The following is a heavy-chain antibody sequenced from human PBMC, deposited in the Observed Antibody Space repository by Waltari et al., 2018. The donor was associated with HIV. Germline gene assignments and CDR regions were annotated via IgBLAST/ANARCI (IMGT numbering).Heavy chain of an antibody. Sequence: LVESGGGVVKIGGSIRLTCEASGFELRHYSMNWVRQSPVSGLEWVASIRRGNNEKHYLDSVSGLFVISRDNSESFVYLQMESVREEDTATYFCVRDDPGYGPIDYWGQGTPVTV. CDR1: GFELRHYS. CDR3: VRDDPGYGPIDY. V-gene: IGHV3-21*04. D-gene: IGHD3-10*01. CDR2: IRRGNNEK. J-gene: IGHJ4*02.